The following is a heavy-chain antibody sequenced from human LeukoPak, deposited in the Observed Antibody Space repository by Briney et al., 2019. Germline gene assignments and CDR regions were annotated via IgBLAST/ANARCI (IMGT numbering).Heavy chain of an antibody. CDR3: ARGAVRGDFWSGYYTGIPFDY. CDR2: INHSGST. V-gene: IGHV4-34*01. CDR1: GGSISSYY. Sequence: SETLSLTCTVSGGSISSYYWSWIRQPPGKGLEWIGEINHSGSTNYNPSLKSRVTISVDTSKNQFSLKLSSVTAADTAVYYCARGAVRGDFWSGYYTGIPFDYWGQGTLVTVSS. D-gene: IGHD3-3*01. J-gene: IGHJ4*02.